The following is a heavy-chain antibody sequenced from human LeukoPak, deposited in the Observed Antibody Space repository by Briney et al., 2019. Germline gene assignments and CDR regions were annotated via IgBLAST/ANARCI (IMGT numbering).Heavy chain of an antibody. V-gene: IGHV3-48*01. D-gene: IGHD3-22*01. CDR2: ISISSSTI. Sequence: GGSLRISCAASGFTFSSYSMNWVRQAPGKGLEWVSYISISSSTIYYADSVKGRFTISRDNAKNSLYLQMNSLRAEDTAVYYCARGETYYYDSSGFPQIDHWGQGTLVTVSS. J-gene: IGHJ4*02. CDR3: ARGETYYYDSSGFPQIDH. CDR1: GFTFSSYS.